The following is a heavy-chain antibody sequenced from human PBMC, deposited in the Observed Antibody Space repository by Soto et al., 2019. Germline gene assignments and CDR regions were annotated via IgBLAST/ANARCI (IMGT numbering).Heavy chain of an antibody. CDR1: GFTFSNYD. J-gene: IGHJ5*02. CDR3: ARRESARDIDSNWFDP. V-gene: IGHV3-48*02. CDR2: ISSSGSSI. D-gene: IGHD2-21*02. Sequence: GGSLRLSCAASGFTFSNYDMNWVRQAPGKGLEWVSFISSSGSSIYYADSVKGRFTISRDNAKKSLYLQMNSLRDEDTAVYYWARRESARDIDSNWFDPWGQGTLVTVSS.